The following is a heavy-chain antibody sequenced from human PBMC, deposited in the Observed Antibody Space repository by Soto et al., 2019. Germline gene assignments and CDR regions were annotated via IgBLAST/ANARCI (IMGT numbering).Heavy chain of an antibody. CDR1: GFNFSAYG. V-gene: IGHV3-30*18. CDR2: ISHDGTNK. CDR3: AKDEYYYSRSGYYIFDS. Sequence: GGSLILSCEVSGFNFSAYGMHWVRQAPGKGLEWVAAISHDGTNKNYGDSVKGRFTISRDNSKKTLYLQMNSLRPEDTALYYCAKDEYYYSRSGYYIFDSWGQGTLVTVSS. J-gene: IGHJ4*02. D-gene: IGHD3-22*01.